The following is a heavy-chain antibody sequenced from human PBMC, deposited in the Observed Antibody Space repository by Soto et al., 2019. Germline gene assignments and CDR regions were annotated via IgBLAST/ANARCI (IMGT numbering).Heavy chain of an antibody. Sequence: SGTLSLTCSVSGYSVSSSDYYWAWIRQPPGKGLEWIGSMFYSGLTYYNPSLKSRVTLSVDTSKNHFSVRLNSVTAADTAVYYCAPLTVSLSGPYGIHVWGQGTTVTVSS. V-gene: IGHV4-39*01. CDR3: APLTVSLSGPYGIHV. D-gene: IGHD2-15*01. J-gene: IGHJ6*02. CDR2: MFYSGLT. CDR1: GYSVSSSDYY.